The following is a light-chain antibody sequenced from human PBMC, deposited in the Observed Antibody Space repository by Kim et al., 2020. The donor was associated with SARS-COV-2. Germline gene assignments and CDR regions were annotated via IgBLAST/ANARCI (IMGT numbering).Light chain of an antibody. V-gene: IGLV6-57*01. CDR1: GGSNASNY. Sequence: KTRTISCNRSGGSNASNYVQWYQQRPGSTPTTVIYEDNQRPSGVPDRFSGSIDSSSNSASLTSSGLKTEDEADYYCQSYDSSTHYVFGTGTKVTVL. J-gene: IGLJ1*01. CDR2: EDN. CDR3: QSYDSSTHYV.